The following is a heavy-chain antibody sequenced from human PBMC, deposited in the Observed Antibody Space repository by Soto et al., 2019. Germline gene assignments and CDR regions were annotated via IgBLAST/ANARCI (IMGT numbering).Heavy chain of an antibody. CDR3: ARVSRNMVRGTRGYFDY. CDR1: GYTFTSYG. D-gene: IGHD3-10*01. V-gene: IGHV1-18*01. J-gene: IGHJ4*02. Sequence: QVQLVQSGAEVKKPGASVKVSCKASGYTFTSYGISWVRQAPGQGLEWMGWISAYNGNTNYAQKLQGRVTMTTDTSTSTAYMELRSLRSDDTAVYYWARVSRNMVRGTRGYFDYWGQGTLVTVSS. CDR2: ISAYNGNT.